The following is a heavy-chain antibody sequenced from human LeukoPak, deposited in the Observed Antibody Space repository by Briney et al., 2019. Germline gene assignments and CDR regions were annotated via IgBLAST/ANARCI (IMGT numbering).Heavy chain of an antibody. CDR2: IYYSGST. V-gene: IGHV4-59*08. D-gene: IGHD3-22*01. CDR1: GGSISPYY. CDR3: ARYCYDTSGYPHYFDY. Sequence: SETLSLTCTVSGGSISPYYWSWIRQPPGKGLEWIGYIYYSGSTYYNPSLKSRVTISVDTSKNQFSLKLSSVTAADTAVYYYARYCYDTSGYPHYFDYWGQGTLVTVSS. J-gene: IGHJ4*02.